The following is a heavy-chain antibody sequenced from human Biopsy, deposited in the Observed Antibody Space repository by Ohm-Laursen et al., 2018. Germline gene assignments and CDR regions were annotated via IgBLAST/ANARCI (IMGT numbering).Heavy chain of an antibody. V-gene: IGHV3-23*01. D-gene: IGHD3-22*01. CDR2: ITSSGDTT. CDR3: AKDQGYYYDRSVYYYFDY. Sequence: SLRLSCTASGFTFSSYAMNWVRQAPGKGLEWVSAITSSGDTTYYSDSVKGRFTISRDSSKNTLHLQMNSLRAEDTAVYYCAKDQGYYYDRSVYYYFDYWGQGTLVTVSS. CDR1: GFTFSSYA. J-gene: IGHJ4*02.